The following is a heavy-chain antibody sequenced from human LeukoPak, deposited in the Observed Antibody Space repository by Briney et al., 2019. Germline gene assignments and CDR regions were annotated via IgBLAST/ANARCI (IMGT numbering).Heavy chain of an antibody. V-gene: IGHV1-2*02. CDR1: GYTFTGYY. CDR2: IHPNSGGT. CDR3: AKAPHYLDY. J-gene: IGHJ4*02. Sequence: GASVKLSCKASGYTFTGYYMHWVRQAPGQGLEWMGWIHPNSGGTNYAQKFQARVTMTRDTSISTAYMEPSRRRSDDAAVYYCAKAPHYLDYWGQGTLVTVSS.